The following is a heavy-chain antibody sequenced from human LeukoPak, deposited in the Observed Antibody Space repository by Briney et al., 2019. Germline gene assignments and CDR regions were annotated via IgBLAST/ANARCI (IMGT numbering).Heavy chain of an antibody. J-gene: IGHJ4*02. CDR3: AREIGAYYDSSGYCDY. CDR2: IYYSGST. Sequence: SETLSLTCTVSGGSISSYYWSWIRQPPGKGLEWIGYIYYSGSTNYNPSLKSRVTISVDTSKNQFSLKLSSVTAADTAVYYCAREIGAYYDSSGYCDYWGQGTLVTVSS. D-gene: IGHD3-22*01. CDR1: GGSISSYY. V-gene: IGHV4-59*12.